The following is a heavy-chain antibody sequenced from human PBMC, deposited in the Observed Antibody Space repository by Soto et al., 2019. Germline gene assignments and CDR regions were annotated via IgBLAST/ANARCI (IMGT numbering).Heavy chain of an antibody. J-gene: IGHJ6*02. CDR2: IIPIFGTA. V-gene: IGHV1-69*13. CDR1: GGTFSSYA. CDR3: AREKVRSIYGMDV. Sequence: GASVKVSCKASGGTFSSYAISWVRQAPGQGLEWMGGIIPIFGTANYAQKFQGGVTITADESTSTAYMELSSLRSEDTAVYYCAREKVRSIYGMDVWGQGTTVTVSS. D-gene: IGHD3-3*01.